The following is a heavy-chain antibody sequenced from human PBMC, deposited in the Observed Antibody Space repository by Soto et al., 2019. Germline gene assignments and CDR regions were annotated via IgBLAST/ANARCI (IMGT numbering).Heavy chain of an antibody. J-gene: IGHJ4*02. CDR2: IYWYEDT. CDR3: AHLHYWDATLGY. V-gene: IGHV2-5*01. Sequence: QITLKESGPTLVNPIQPVTLTCTFSGFSLSTTAVGVGWIPQPPRKALEWLAVIYWYEDTRYSPSLKSRLTITKDTSKDQVVLTMSNMGPVDTATYYCAHLHYWDATLGYWGQGILVTVSS. D-gene: IGHD1-1*01. CDR1: GFSLSTTAVG.